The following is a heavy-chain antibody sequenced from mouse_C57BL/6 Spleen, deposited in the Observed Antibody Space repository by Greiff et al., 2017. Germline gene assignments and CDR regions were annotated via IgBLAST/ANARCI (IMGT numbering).Heavy chain of an antibody. J-gene: IGHJ2*01. CDR1: GFTFSSYG. V-gene: IGHV5-6*02. CDR2: ISSGGSYT. CDR3: ARNYYGSSPYYFDY. D-gene: IGHD1-1*01. Sequence: DVKLVESGGDLVKPGGSLKLSCAASGFTFSSYGMSWVRQTPDKRLEWVATISSGGSYTYYPDSVKGRFTISRDNAKNTLYLQMSSLKSEDTAMYYCARNYYGSSPYYFDYGGQGTTLTVSS.